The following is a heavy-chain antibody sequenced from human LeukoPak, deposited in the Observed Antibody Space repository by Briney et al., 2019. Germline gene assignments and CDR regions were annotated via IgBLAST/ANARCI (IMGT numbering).Heavy chain of an antibody. V-gene: IGHV3-11*04. J-gene: IGHJ6*02. CDR2: ISSSGSTI. D-gene: IGHD3-9*01. CDR1: GFTFSDYY. Sequence: PGGSLRLSCAASGFTFSDYYMSWIRQAPGKGLEWVSYISSSGSTIYYANSVKGRFTISRDNAKNSLYLQMNSLRAEDTAVYYCARDWAPYYDILTAPHYGMDVWGQGTTVTVSS. CDR3: ARDWAPYYDILTAPHYGMDV.